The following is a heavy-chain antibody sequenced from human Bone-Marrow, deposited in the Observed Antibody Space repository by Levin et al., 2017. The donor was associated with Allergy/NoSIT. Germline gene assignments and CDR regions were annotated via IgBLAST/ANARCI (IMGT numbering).Heavy chain of an antibody. CDR1: GFTFSNYN. CDR3: ARELPQRSPDGFDL. CDR2: MTSSSPYI. D-gene: IGHD1-26*01. V-gene: IGHV3-21*06. J-gene: IGHJ3*01. Sequence: SCAASGFTFSNYNMNWVRRAPGKGLEWVSSMTSSSPYILYANSVKGRFTISRDNGENTLFLQMNSLRVDDTAVYYCARELPQRSPDGFDLWGQGTVVTVSS.